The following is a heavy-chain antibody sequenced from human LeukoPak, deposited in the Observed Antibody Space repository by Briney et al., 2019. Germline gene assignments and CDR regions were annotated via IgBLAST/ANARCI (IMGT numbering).Heavy chain of an antibody. CDR3: ATPAAAPDYRDY. Sequence: EASVKVSCKASGYTFTGYYMHWVRQAPGQGLQWMGWINPNSGGTNYAQKFQGRVTMTRDTSISTAYMELSRLRSDDTAVYYCATPAAAPDYRDYWGQGTLVTVSS. V-gene: IGHV1-2*02. CDR2: INPNSGGT. D-gene: IGHD6-13*01. J-gene: IGHJ4*02. CDR1: GYTFTGYY.